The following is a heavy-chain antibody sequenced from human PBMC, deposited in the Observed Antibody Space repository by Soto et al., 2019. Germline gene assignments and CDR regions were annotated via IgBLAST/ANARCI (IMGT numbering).Heavy chain of an antibody. V-gene: IGHV4-59*01. Sequence: SETLSLTCTVSGGSISGYYWSWIRQPPGEGLEWIGYMYYSGSTNYNPSLRSRVTISVDTSKKQFSLELRSVTAADTAVYYCARFNGGFYPSWFDPWGQGTLVTVSS. D-gene: IGHD3-16*01. J-gene: IGHJ5*02. CDR1: GGSISGYY. CDR3: ARFNGGFYPSWFDP. CDR2: MYYSGST.